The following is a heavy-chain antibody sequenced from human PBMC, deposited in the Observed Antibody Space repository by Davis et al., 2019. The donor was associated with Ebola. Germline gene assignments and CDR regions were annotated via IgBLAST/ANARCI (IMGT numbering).Heavy chain of an antibody. Sequence: GESLKISCAASGFTFSSYAMTWVRQAPGKGLEWVSRISGSGGDPHYADSVKGRFTISRDNAKNTLYLQMNSLRAEDTAVYYCAKDMSWNAADFWGQGTLVTVSS. CDR1: GFTFSSYA. CDR3: AKDMSWNAADF. V-gene: IGHV3-23*01. D-gene: IGHD1-1*01. J-gene: IGHJ4*02. CDR2: ISGSGGDP.